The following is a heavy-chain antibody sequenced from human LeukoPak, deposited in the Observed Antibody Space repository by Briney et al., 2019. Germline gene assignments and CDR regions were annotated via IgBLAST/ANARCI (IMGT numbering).Heavy chain of an antibody. J-gene: IGHJ4*02. Sequence: GGSLRLSCAASGFTFSSYSMNWVRQAPGKGLEWVSYISSSSSTIYYADSVKGRFTISRDNAKNSLYLQMNSLRAEDTAVYYYARARRGYCSSTSCYEFDYWGQGTLVTVSS. CDR3: ARARRGYCSSTSCYEFDY. D-gene: IGHD2-2*01. CDR2: ISSSSSTI. V-gene: IGHV3-48*04. CDR1: GFTFSSYS.